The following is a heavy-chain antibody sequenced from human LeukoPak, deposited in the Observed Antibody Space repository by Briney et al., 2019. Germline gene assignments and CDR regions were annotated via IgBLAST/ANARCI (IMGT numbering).Heavy chain of an antibody. CDR3: ARQTAKNVDTARFDS. CDR2: INHSGST. CDR1: GGSFSGYY. V-gene: IGHV4-34*01. J-gene: IGHJ4*02. D-gene: IGHD5-18*01. Sequence: SETLSLTCAVYGGSFSGYYWSWIRQPPGKGLEWIGEINHSGSTNYNPSLKSRVTISVDTSKNQFSLKLSSVTAADTAVYYCARQTAKNVDTARFDSWGQGTLVTVSS.